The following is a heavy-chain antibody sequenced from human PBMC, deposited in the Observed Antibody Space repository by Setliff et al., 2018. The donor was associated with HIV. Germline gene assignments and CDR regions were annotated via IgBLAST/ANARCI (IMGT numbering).Heavy chain of an antibody. Sequence: SETLSLTCAVYGGSFSGYHWSWIRQPPGKGLEWIGYIYYSGSIYYNPSLKSRVTISIDTSKNQFSLKLSSVTAADTAIYYCARQVGSQYSYWAYYFDSWGQGALVTVSS. CDR2: IYYSGSI. J-gene: IGHJ4*02. V-gene: IGHV4-59*08. CDR3: ARQVGSQYSYWAYYFDS. D-gene: IGHD5-18*01. CDR1: GGSFSGYH.